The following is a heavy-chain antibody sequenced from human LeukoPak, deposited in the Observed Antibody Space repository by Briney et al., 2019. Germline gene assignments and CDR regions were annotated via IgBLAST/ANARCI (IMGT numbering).Heavy chain of an antibody. CDR1: GFTFSSYA. CDR2: ISGSGGST. V-gene: IGHV3-23*01. CDR3: AKDLELLSPHLYYYYMDV. D-gene: IGHD2-21*01. J-gene: IGHJ6*03. Sequence: GGSLRLSCAASGFTFSSYAMSWVRQAPGKGLEWVSAISGSGGSTYYADSVKGRFTISRDNSKNTLYLQMNSLRAEDTAVYYCAKDLELLSPHLYYYYMDVWGKGTTVTVSS.